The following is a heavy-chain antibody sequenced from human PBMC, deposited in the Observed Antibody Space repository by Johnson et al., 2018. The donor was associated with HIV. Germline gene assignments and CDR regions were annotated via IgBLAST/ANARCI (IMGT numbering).Heavy chain of an antibody. D-gene: IGHD4-23*01. CDR2: ISGSGGST. CDR3: ARDLVWGYVGVNSWNAFGI. V-gene: IGHV3-23*04. Sequence: EVQLVESGGAVVRPGGSLRLSCAASGFTFDDYAMHWVRQTPGKGLEWVSAISGSGGSTYYADSVKSRFAISQDNSKNTLYCQLHSLRGEDTAEYYCARDLVWGYVGVNSWNAFGIWSQGTMVTVSS. J-gene: IGHJ3*02. CDR1: GFTFDDYA.